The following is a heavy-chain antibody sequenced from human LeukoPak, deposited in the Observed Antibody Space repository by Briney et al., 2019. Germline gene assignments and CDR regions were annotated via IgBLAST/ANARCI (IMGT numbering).Heavy chain of an antibody. Sequence: ASVKVSCKASGYTFTNNDINWVRQATGQGLEWMGWMNPNSGATGYAQRFQGRVTITRDTSIRTAYMELSRLRSEDTAVYYCAGPTLSGDQAFDIWGQGTMVTVSS. CDR3: AGPTLSGDQAFDI. D-gene: IGHD7-27*01. CDR2: MNPNSGAT. CDR1: GYTFTNND. J-gene: IGHJ3*02. V-gene: IGHV1-8*03.